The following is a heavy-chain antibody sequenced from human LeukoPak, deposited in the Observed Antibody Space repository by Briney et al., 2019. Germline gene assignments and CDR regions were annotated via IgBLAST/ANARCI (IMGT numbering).Heavy chain of an antibody. CDR3: ARDSGSSWYNWFDP. J-gene: IGHJ5*02. D-gene: IGHD6-13*01. V-gene: IGHV3-30-3*01. CDR1: GFTFSSYA. Sequence: GGSLRLSCAASGFTFSSYAMHWVRQAPGKGLEWVAVISYDGSNKYYADSVKGRFTISRDNSKNTLYLQMYSLRAEDTAVYYCARDSGSSWYNWFDPWGQGTLVTVSS. CDR2: ISYDGSNK.